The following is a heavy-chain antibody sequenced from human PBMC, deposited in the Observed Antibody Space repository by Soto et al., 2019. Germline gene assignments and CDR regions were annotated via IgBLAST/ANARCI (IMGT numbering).Heavy chain of an antibody. Sequence: PSLTCTVSGDSINNYYWSWIRQPPGKRLEWIGYIYYTGSPTYNPSLESRVTMSVDTSKNQFSLKLNSVNAADTAVYYCAKYRRTEAEGFTLDYWGRGTLVTVSS. CDR3: AKYRRTEAEGFTLDY. CDR1: GDSINNYY. D-gene: IGHD6-13*01. CDR2: IYYTGSP. J-gene: IGHJ4*02. V-gene: IGHV4-59*01.